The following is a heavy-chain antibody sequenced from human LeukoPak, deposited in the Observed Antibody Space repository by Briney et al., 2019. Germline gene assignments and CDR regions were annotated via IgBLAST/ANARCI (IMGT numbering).Heavy chain of an antibody. D-gene: IGHD3-10*01. J-gene: IGHJ5*02. V-gene: IGHV3-23*01. CDR3: ARASWVSDADAVS. CDR2: MKGGGGDT. Sequence: GGSLRLSCAASGFSFSSYAMRGARQAPVRGLEGGLSMKGGGGDTYYADFVKGRFTLSRDDSRNTVYLQSNSLRVEATAVYYCARASWVSDADAVSWGQGTLVTVSS. CDR1: GFSFSSYA.